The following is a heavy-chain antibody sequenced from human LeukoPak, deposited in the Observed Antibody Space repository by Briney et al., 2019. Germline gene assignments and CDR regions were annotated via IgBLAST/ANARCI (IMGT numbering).Heavy chain of an antibody. Sequence: GGSLRLSCAASGFIFSSYAMSWVRQAPGKGLEWISDISGSGTNTYYADSVKGRFTISRDYSSNTLYLQMNSLRAEDTALYYCAKDPPYYYDSKGYWGQGTLVTVSS. V-gene: IGHV3-23*01. D-gene: IGHD3-22*01. CDR1: GFIFSSYA. CDR3: AKDPPYYYDSKGY. J-gene: IGHJ4*02. CDR2: ISGSGTNT.